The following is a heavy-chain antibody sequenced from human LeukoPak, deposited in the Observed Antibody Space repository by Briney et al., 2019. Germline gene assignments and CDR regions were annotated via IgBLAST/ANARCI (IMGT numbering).Heavy chain of an antibody. V-gene: IGHV3-53*01. J-gene: IGHJ4*02. Sequence: PGGSLRLSCTASGFSFGDYAMTWVRQAPGKGLEWVSVIYSGGSTYYADSVKGRFTISRDNSKNTLYLQMNSLRAEDTAVYYCARATASRFDYWGQGTLVTVSS. D-gene: IGHD4-17*01. CDR1: GFSFGDYA. CDR3: ARATASRFDY. CDR2: IYSGGST.